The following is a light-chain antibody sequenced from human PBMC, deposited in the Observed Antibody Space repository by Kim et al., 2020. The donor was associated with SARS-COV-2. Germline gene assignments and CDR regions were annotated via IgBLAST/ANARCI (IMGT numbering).Light chain of an antibody. Sequence: VSASPGQTASITCSGDKLGDKYACWYQQKPGQSTVLVIYQDSKRPSGIPERFSGSNSGNTATLTISGTQAMDEADYYCQAWDSSVVFGGGTQLTVL. J-gene: IGLJ2*01. CDR1: KLGDKY. V-gene: IGLV3-1*01. CDR3: QAWDSSVV. CDR2: QDS.